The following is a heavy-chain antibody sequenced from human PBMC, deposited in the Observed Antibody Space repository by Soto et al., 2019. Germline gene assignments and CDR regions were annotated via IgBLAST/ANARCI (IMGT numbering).Heavy chain of an antibody. D-gene: IGHD3-22*01. V-gene: IGHV1-69*01. CDR2: IIPIFGTA. CDR1: GGTFSSYA. CDR3: ARRSRIGDSSGSGAFDI. J-gene: IGHJ3*02. Sequence: QVQLVQSGAEVKKPGSSVKVSCKASGGTFSSYAISWVRQAPGQGLEWMGGIIPIFGTANYAQKFQGRVTITADESTSTAYMELRSLRSEDTAVSYCARRSRIGDSSGSGAFDIWGQGTMVTVSS.